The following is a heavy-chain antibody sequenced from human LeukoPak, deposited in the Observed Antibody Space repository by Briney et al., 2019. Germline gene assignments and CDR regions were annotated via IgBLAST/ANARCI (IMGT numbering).Heavy chain of an antibody. V-gene: IGHV4-39*07. CDR2: IDFSGST. Sequence: SETLSLTCTLSAGSLTSISYYWGWIRHPPGKGLEWIGSIDFSGSTYYNPSLKSRVTISVDTSKNQFSLKLSSVTAADTAVYYCARDWGSVVPAAPPHWFDPWGQGTLVTVSS. CDR1: AGSLTSISYY. D-gene: IGHD2-2*01. CDR3: ARDWGSVVPAAPPHWFDP. J-gene: IGHJ5*02.